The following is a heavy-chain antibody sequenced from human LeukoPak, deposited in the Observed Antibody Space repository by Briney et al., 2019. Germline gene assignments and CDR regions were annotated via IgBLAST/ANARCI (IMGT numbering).Heavy chain of an antibody. CDR1: GFTFSTYT. V-gene: IGHV3-30-3*01. CDR2: IAYDGSKK. J-gene: IGHJ6*02. D-gene: IGHD3-10*01. CDR3: ARDGNYYGSGRPYYYYGMDV. Sequence: GGSLRLSCAASGFTFSTYTIDWVRQVSGKGLEWVAVIAYDGSKKYYADFVKGRFTISRDNSKNTVYLQMNSLRAEDTAVYYCARDGNYYGSGRPYYYYGMDVWGQGTTVTVSS.